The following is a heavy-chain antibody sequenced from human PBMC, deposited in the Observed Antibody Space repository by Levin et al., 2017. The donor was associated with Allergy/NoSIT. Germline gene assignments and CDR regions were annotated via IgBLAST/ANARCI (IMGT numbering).Heavy chain of an antibody. CDR2: ISGSGGST. CDR3: AKGRYSIDY. V-gene: IGHV3-23*01. J-gene: IGHJ4*02. CDR1: GFTFRSYA. D-gene: IGHD3-9*01. Sequence: PGGSLRLSCAASGFTFRSYAMNWVRQAPGKGLEWVSGISGSGGSTYYADSVKGRFTISRDNSKNTLYLQMNSLRAEDTAVYYCAKGRYSIDYWGQGTLVTVSS.